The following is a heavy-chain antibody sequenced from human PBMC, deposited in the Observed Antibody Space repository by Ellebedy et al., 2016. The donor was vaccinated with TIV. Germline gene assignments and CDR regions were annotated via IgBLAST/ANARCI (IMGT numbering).Heavy chain of an antibody. CDR2: ISWDGHYI. D-gene: IGHD3-10*01. V-gene: IGHV3-9*01. CDR3: ARAQYGSGTYKAIQD. CDR1: GFTLDDFA. J-gene: IGHJ1*01. Sequence: SLKISCAASGFTLDDFAMHWVRQAPGKGPEWVSGISWDGHYIGYADSVKGRFTISRENSKKSLYLQMNALRTEDTAVYYCARAQYGSGTYKAIQDWGQGTLVTVSS.